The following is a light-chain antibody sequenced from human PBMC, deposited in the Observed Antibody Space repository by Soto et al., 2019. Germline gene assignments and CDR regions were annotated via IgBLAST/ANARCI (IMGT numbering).Light chain of an antibody. V-gene: IGKV1-33*01. Sequence: DIQMTQSPSSLSASVGDRVTITCQASQDISNYLNWFQQTPGKAPKLLIYDASNLETGVPSRFSGSGSETDFTFTISSLQPEDIATYYCQQRSNWPPLFTFGPGTKVDIK. CDR3: QQRSNWPPLFT. CDR1: QDISNY. J-gene: IGKJ3*01. CDR2: DAS.